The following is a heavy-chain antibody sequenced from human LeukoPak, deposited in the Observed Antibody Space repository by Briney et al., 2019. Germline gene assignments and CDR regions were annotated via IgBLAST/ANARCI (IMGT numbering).Heavy chain of an antibody. Sequence: PGESLKISCKGSGYIFTSYWIGWGRQMRRKGVEWMGMIYPGDSDTRYSPSFQGQVTISAGKSISTAYLQRSSLKASDTDMYYSARHHIVDAFAIWGAGKMVTVSS. D-gene: IGHD2-15*01. CDR1: GYIFTSYW. CDR3: ARHHIVDAFAI. V-gene: IGHV5-51*01. CDR2: IYPGDSDT. J-gene: IGHJ3*02.